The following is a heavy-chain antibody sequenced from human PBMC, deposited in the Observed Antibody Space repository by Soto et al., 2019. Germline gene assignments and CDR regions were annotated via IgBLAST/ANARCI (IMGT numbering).Heavy chain of an antibody. CDR3: ARVDYDFWSGSPPSNYGMDV. CDR2: MYYSGAT. V-gene: IGHV4-39*01. CDR1: GGSISSNSYY. Sequence: SETLSLTCTVSGGSISSNSYYWDWIRQPPGKGLEWIGSMYYSGATYHNPSLQSRVTMSVDTSKNQFSLHLSSVTAADTAVYYCARVDYDFWSGSPPSNYGMDVWGQGTTVTVS. J-gene: IGHJ6*02. D-gene: IGHD3-3*01.